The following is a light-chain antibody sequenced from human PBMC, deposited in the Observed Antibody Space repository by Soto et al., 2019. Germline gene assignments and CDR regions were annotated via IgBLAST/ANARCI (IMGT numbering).Light chain of an antibody. J-gene: IGKJ5*01. CDR1: QSVSSN. CDR2: SAS. V-gene: IGKV3-15*01. CDR3: QQYNNWPPIT. Sequence: EIVMTQSPANLSVVPGERATLSCRASQSVSSNLAWYQHKPGQAPRLLTYSASTRATGIPARFSGSGSGTEFTLTIISLQSEDFAVYYCQQYNNWPPITFGQGTRLEIK.